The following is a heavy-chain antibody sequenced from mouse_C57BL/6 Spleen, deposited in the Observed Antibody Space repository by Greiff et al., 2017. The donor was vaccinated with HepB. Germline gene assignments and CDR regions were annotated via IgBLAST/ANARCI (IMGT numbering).Heavy chain of an antibody. CDR1: GYAFSSSW. D-gene: IGHD2-3*01. CDR3: ARDDDGYLYAMDY. CDR2: IYPGDGDT. V-gene: IGHV1-82*01. Sequence: VQLQQSGPELVKPGASVKISCKASGYAFSSSWMNWVKQRPGKGLEWIGRIYPGDGDTNYNGKFKGKATLTADKSSSTAYMQLSSLTSEDSAVYFCARDDDGYLYAMDYWGQGTSVTVSS. J-gene: IGHJ4*01.